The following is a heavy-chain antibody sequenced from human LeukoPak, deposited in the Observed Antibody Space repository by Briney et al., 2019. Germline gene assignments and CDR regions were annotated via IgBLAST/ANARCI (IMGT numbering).Heavy chain of an antibody. CDR3: ASHSSGWYDRDDAFDI. CDR2: IYHSGST. CDR1: GYSISSGYY. Sequence: PSETLSLTCTVSGYSISSGYYWGWIRQPPGKGLEWIGSIYHSGSTYYNPSLKSRATISVDTSKNQFSLKLSSVTAADTAVYYCASHSSGWYDRDDAFDIWGQGTMVTVSS. D-gene: IGHD6-19*01. V-gene: IGHV4-38-2*02. J-gene: IGHJ3*02.